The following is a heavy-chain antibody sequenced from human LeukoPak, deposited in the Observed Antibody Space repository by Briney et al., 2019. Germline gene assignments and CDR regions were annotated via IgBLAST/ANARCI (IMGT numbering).Heavy chain of an antibody. D-gene: IGHD2-2*01. CDR3: ASTVVPAKDGAFDI. CDR1: GYTFTSYG. V-gene: IGHV1-18*01. Sequence: ASVKVSCKASGYTFTSYGISWVRQAPGQGLEWMGWISAYNGNTNYAQKLQGRVTMTTDTSTSTAYMELRSLRSDDTAVYYCASTVVPAKDGAFDIWGQGTMVTVSS. J-gene: IGHJ3*02. CDR2: ISAYNGNT.